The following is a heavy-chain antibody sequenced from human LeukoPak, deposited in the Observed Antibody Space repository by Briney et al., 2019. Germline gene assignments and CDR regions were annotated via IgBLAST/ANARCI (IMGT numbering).Heavy chain of an antibody. D-gene: IGHD4-17*01. Sequence: ASVKVSCKASGYTFTGYYMHWVRQAPGQGLEWMGRINPNSGGTNYAQKFQGRVTMTRDTSISTAYMELSRLRSDDTAVYYCARAYLSMVTTVLIAEYFQHWGQGTLVTVSS. CDR2: INPNSGGT. CDR1: GYTFTGYY. V-gene: IGHV1-2*06. CDR3: ARAYLSMVTTVLIAEYFQH. J-gene: IGHJ1*01.